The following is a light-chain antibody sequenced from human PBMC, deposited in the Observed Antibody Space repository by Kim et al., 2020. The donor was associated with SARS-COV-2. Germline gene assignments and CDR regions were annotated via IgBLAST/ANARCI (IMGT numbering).Light chain of an antibody. CDR3: QQYGISPGT. Sequence: EIVLTQSPGTLSLSLGEGATLSCRASQSVGSSYLAWYQQKPGQAPRLLIYGASSRATGIPDRFSGSGSGTDFTLTISRLEPEDFAVYYCQQYGISPGTFGQGTKLEI. V-gene: IGKV3-20*01. CDR2: GAS. J-gene: IGKJ2*02. CDR1: QSVGSSY.